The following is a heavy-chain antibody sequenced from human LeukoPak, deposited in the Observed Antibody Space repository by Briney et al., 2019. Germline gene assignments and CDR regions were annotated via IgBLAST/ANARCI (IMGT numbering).Heavy chain of an antibody. J-gene: IGHJ3*02. D-gene: IGHD3-10*01. CDR2: ISIDGSST. CDR3: ARGTSGRCGLFDI. CDR1: GFTFSTYW. Sequence: GGSLTLLCAASGFTFSTYWMHWVRHAPGKGLVWVSRISIDGSSTSSADSVKGRFTVSRDNAKNTLYLQMNSLRAEDTAVYFCARGTSGRCGLFDIWGQG. V-gene: IGHV3-74*01.